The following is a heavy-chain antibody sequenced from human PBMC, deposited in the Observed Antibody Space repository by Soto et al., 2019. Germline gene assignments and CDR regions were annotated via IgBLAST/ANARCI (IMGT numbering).Heavy chain of an antibody. CDR1: GFTVSSNY. J-gene: IGHJ5*02. V-gene: IGHV3-53*01. D-gene: IGHD2-2*02. Sequence: GGSLRLSCAASGFTVSSNYMSWVRQAPGKGLEWVSVIYSGGSTYYADSVKGRFTIPRDNSKNTLYLQMNSLRAEDTAVYYCARVLAEYCSSTSCYTGWFDPWGQGTLVTVSS. CDR3: ARVLAEYCSSTSCYTGWFDP. CDR2: IYSGGST.